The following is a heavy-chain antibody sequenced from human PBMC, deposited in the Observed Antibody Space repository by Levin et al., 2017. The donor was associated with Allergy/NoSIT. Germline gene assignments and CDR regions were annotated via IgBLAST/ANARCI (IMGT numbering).Heavy chain of an antibody. V-gene: IGHV3-30*02. CDR2: ISYDGSTT. J-gene: IGHJ2*01. CDR3: SKAGSKGWLGLDWYFDV. D-gene: IGHD3-9*01. CDR1: AFTFSSYG. Sequence: GESLKISCGASAFTFSSYGMHWVRQAPGKGLEWLSFISYDGSTTNYMESVKGRFTISRDNSWNTLYLEISALRADDTAVYYCSKAGSKGWLGLDWYFDVWGRGTLVAVSS.